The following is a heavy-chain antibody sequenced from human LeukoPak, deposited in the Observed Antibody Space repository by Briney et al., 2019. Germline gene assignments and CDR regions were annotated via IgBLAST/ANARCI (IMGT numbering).Heavy chain of an antibody. CDR1: GFTFGDYA. D-gene: IGHD6-13*01. CDR2: IRSKAYGGTT. J-gene: IGHJ6*03. CDR3: TRGRAAAGNDYLAYYYMDV. Sequence: GGSLRLSCTASGFTFGDYAMSWFRQAPGKGLEWVGSIRSKAYGGTTEYAASVKGRFTISRDDSKSIAYLQMNSLKTEDTAVYYCTRGRAAAGNDYLAYYYMDVWGKGTTVTVSS. V-gene: IGHV3-49*03.